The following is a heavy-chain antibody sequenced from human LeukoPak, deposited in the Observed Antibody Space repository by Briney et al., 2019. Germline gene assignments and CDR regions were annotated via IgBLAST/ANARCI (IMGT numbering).Heavy chain of an antibody. J-gene: IGHJ6*02. CDR2: IFSNGST. D-gene: IGHD2-2*01. CDR3: ARDGCSSTSCYSDYYYGMDV. CDR1: GGSITRYY. V-gene: IGHV4-59*01. Sequence: SETLSLTCTVSGGSITRYYWTWIRQPPGKGLEWIGYIFSNGSTNYNPSLKSRIAISLDTSKRQFSLRLTSVTTADTAVYYCARDGCSSTSCYSDYYYGMDVWGQGTTVTVSS.